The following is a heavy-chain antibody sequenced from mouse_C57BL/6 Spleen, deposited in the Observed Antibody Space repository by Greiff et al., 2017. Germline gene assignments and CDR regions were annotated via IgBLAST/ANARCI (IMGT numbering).Heavy chain of an antibody. Sequence: VKLQQPGAELVRPGSSVKLSCKASGYTFPSYWMHWVKQRPLQGLDWIGNIDPSDSATHYTQKFKDKATLTVATSYSTAYLQLSSLTSEDSAVYYCARSSANWICDYWGQGTSLTVSS. CDR3: ARSSANWICDY. CDR1: GYTFPSYW. V-gene: IGHV1-52*01. D-gene: IGHD4-1*01. CDR2: IDPSDSAT. J-gene: IGHJ2*02.